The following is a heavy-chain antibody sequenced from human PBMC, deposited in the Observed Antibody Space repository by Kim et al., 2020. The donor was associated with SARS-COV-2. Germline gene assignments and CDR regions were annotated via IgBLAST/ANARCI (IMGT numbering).Heavy chain of an antibody. J-gene: IGHJ4*02. CDR2: INIGNGDA. CDR1: GYTFIKSG. Sequence: ASVKVSCKTSGYTFIKSGMHWVRKAPGQRFEWMGWINIGNGDATYSQKFQGSVTISTDTSASTGYMELSSLRSEDTAVYYCARLIGPTTNFDYWGQGTLVTVSS. V-gene: IGHV1-3*04. CDR3: ARLIGPTTNFDY. D-gene: IGHD2-8*01.